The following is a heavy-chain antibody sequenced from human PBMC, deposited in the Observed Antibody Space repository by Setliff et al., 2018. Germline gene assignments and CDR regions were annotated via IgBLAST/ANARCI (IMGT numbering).Heavy chain of an antibody. V-gene: IGHV1-18*01. CDR2: ISAYNGKT. J-gene: IGHJ4*02. D-gene: IGHD3-10*01. CDR1: GYTLSNSI. Sequence: ASVKVSCKASGYTLSNSILSWVRQAPGQGLEWMGWISAYNGKTYFAQKFQDRITLTTDTSTNTGYLELRGLRSDDTAVYYCLRLVRYCAKIACQATSGDEVWGLGTLVTVSS. CDR3: LRLVRYCAKIACQATSGDEV.